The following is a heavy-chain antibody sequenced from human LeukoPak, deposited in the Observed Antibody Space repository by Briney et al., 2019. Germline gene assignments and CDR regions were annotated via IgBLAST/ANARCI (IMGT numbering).Heavy chain of an antibody. CDR2: IYYSGST. D-gene: IGHD6-6*01. CDR1: GDSISRYY. Sequence: PSETLSLTCTVSGDSISRYYWSWIRQPPGKGLEWIGYIYYSGSTNYNPSLKSRVIISVDTSKNQFSLELISVTAADTAVYYCARDGRFDYSSSSYLDYWGQGTLVTVSS. J-gene: IGHJ4*02. V-gene: IGHV4-59*01. CDR3: ARDGRFDYSSSSYLDY.